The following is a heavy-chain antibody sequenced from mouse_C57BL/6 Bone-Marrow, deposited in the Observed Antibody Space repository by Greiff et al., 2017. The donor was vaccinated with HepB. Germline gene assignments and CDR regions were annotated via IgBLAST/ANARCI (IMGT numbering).Heavy chain of an antibody. CDR1: GFNIKNTY. J-gene: IGHJ4*01. V-gene: IGHV14-3*01. CDR3: ARDDYDGAMDY. D-gene: IGHD2-4*01. CDR2: IDPANGNT. Sequence: VQLKESVAELVRPGASVKLSCTASGFNIKNTYMPWVKQRPEQGLEWIGRIDPANGNTKYAPKFQGKATITADTSSNTAYLQLSSLTSEDTAIYYCARDDYDGAMDYWGQGTSVTVSS.